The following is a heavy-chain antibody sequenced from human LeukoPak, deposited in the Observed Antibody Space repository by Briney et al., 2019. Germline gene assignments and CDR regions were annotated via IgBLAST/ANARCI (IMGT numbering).Heavy chain of an antibody. CDR2: ISSSSSYI. V-gene: IGHV3-21*01. D-gene: IGHD4-17*01. Sequence: GGSLRLSCAASGFTFSSYSMNWVRQAPGKGLEWVSSISSSSSYIYYADSVKGQFTISRDNAKNSLYLQMNSLRAEDTAVYYCARAYGDYEIDFDYWGQGTLVTVSS. J-gene: IGHJ4*02. CDR1: GFTFSSYS. CDR3: ARAYGDYEIDFDY.